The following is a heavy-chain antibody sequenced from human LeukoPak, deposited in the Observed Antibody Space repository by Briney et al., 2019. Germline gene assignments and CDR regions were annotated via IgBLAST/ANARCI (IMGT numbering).Heavy chain of an antibody. Sequence: GGSLRLSCAASGFTFSSYAMHWVRQAPGKGLEWVAVISYDGSNKYYADSVKGRFTISRGNSKNTLYLQMNSLRAEDTAVFYCARDGVGTAFDLWGQGTMVTVSS. CDR3: ARDGVGTAFDL. D-gene: IGHD1-26*01. V-gene: IGHV3-30*04. J-gene: IGHJ3*01. CDR2: ISYDGSNK. CDR1: GFTFSSYA.